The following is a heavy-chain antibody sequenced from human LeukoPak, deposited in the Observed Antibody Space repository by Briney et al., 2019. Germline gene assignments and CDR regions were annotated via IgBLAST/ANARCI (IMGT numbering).Heavy chain of an antibody. D-gene: IGHD5-12*01. CDR3: ARASGYALLDY. CDR2: IYHSGST. CDR1: GGSISSGGYS. V-gene: IGHV4-30-2*01. J-gene: IGHJ4*02. Sequence: SETLSLTCAVSGGSISSGGYSWSWIRQPPGKGLEWIGYIYHSGSTYYNPSLKSRVTISVDGSKNQFSLKLSSVTAADTAVYYCARASGYALLDYWGQGTLVTVSS.